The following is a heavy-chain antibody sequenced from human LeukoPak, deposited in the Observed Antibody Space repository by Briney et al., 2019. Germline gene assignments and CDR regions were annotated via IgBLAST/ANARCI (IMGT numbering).Heavy chain of an antibody. Sequence: GGSLRLSCAASGFTVSSNYMNWVRQAPGKGLEWVSVVYGGDNTYYAGSVKGRFTISRDNSKNTLYLQMNSLRAEDTAVYYCARDREPGTSASRFDYWGQGTLVTVSS. V-gene: IGHV3-53*01. D-gene: IGHD2-2*01. CDR2: VYGGDNT. J-gene: IGHJ4*02. CDR1: GFTVSSNY. CDR3: ARDREPGTSASRFDY.